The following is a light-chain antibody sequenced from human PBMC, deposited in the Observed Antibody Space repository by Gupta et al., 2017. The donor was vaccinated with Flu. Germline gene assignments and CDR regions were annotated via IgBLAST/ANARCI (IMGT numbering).Light chain of an antibody. V-gene: IGLV1-51*01. CDR2: DNN. CDR1: SSNIGNDY. J-gene: IGLJ3*02. CDR3: GTWDNSLSVWV. Sequence: QSVLTPPPSVSAAPGQQVTISCSGSSSNIGNDYVSWYQQLPGTAPKLLIYDNNKRPSGIPDRFSGSKSGTSATLCITGLQTGDEADYYCGTWDNSLSVWVFGGGTKLTVL.